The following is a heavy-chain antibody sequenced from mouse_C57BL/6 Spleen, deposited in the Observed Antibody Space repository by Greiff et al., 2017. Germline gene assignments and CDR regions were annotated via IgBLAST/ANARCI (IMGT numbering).Heavy chain of an antibody. J-gene: IGHJ3*01. D-gene: IGHD3-2*02. CDR1: GYSITSGYY. CDR3: AQTAQATSWFAY. CDR2: ISYDGSN. V-gene: IGHV3-6*01. Sequence: DVKLQESGPGLVKPSQSLSLTCSVTGYSITSGYYWNWIRQFPGNKLEWMGYISYDGSNNYNPSLKNRISITRDTSKNQFFLKLNSVTTEDTATYYCAQTAQATSWFAYWGQGTLVTVSA.